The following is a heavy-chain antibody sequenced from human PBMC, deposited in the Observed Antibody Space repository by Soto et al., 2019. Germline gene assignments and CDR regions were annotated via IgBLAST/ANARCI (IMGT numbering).Heavy chain of an antibody. Sequence: EVQLVASGGDSVEPGGSLRLSCAASGFTFSSSWIHWVRQAPGKELVWVSRMNSDGSTINYADFVEGRFSVSRDNAKNTLYLQMNSLRAEDTAVYYCARGGNYYLDLWGRGTLVTVSS. J-gene: IGHJ2*01. CDR2: MNSDGSTI. V-gene: IGHV3-74*01. CDR1: GFTFSSSW. D-gene: IGHD1-7*01. CDR3: ARGGNYYLDL.